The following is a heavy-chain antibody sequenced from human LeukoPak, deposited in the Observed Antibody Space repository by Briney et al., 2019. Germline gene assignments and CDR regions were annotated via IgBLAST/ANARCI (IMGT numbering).Heavy chain of an antibody. CDR3: AKELHKTTWYSH. J-gene: IGHJ4*02. CDR2: ISYDGSNK. V-gene: IGHV3-30*18. Sequence: PGGSLRLSCAASGFTFSTYGMHWVRQAPGKGLEWVAVISYDGSNKYYVDSVKGRFTISRDNSKNTLGLQMNSLRAEDTAVYYCAKELHKTTWYSHWGQGTLVTVSS. D-gene: IGHD2-15*01. CDR1: GFTFSTYG.